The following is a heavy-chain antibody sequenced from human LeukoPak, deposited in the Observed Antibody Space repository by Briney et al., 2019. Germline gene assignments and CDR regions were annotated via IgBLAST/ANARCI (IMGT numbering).Heavy chain of an antibody. CDR2: INHSGST. J-gene: IGHJ3*02. D-gene: IGHD1-26*01. CDR3: ARDSGSLGLDT. V-gene: IGHV4-34*01. Sequence: PLETLSLTCADYGGSFSGYYWSWIRQPPGKGLEWIGEINHSGSTNYNPSLKSRVTISVDTSKNQFSLKLSSVTAADTAVYYCARDSGSLGLDTWGQGTMVTVSS. CDR1: GGSFSGYY.